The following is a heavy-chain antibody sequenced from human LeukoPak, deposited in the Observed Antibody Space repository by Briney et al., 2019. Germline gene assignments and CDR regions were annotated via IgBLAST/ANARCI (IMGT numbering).Heavy chain of an antibody. CDR1: GFIFSNYA. Sequence: GGSLRLSCEASGFIFSNYAMHWVRQAPGKGLEWVTFIRYDGSNKYYAESVKGRFTISRDNSKNTLYLQMNSLRAEDTAVYYCAKAIHSSSSGVVDYWGQGTLVTVSS. D-gene: IGHD6-6*01. CDR2: IRYDGSNK. V-gene: IGHV3-30*02. J-gene: IGHJ4*02. CDR3: AKAIHSSSSGVVDY.